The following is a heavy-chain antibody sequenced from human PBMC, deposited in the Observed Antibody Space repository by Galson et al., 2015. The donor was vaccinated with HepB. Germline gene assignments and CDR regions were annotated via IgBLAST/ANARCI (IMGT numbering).Heavy chain of an antibody. CDR3: ATLGELAAPGGY. V-gene: IGHV3-23*01. Sequence: SLRLSCAASGFTFSSYAMSWVRQAPGKGLEWVSAISGSGGSTYCADSVKGRFTISRDNSKNTLYLQMNSLRAEDTAVYYCATLGELAAPGGYWGQGTLVTVSS. CDR1: GFTFSSYA. J-gene: IGHJ4*02. CDR2: ISGSGGST. D-gene: IGHD3-10*01.